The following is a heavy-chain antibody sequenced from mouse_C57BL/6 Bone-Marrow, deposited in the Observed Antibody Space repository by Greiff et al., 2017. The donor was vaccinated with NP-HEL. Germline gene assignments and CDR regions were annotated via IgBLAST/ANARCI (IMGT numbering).Heavy chain of an antibody. J-gene: IGHJ2*01. V-gene: IGHV8-8*01. CDR3: ARIVEIGGMGYFDY. CDR1: GFSLSTFGMG. Sequence: QVTLKESGPGILQPSQTLSLTCSFSGFSLSTFGMGVGWIRQPSGKGLEWLAHIWWDDDKYYNPALKSRLTISKDTSKNQVFLKIANVDTADTAAYYCARIVEIGGMGYFDYWGQGTTLTVSS. D-gene: IGHD2-10*02. CDR2: IWWDDDK.